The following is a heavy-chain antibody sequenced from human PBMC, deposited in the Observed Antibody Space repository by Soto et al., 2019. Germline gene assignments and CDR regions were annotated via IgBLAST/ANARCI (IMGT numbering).Heavy chain of an antibody. Sequence: QVQLQESGPGLVKPSETLAVTCTVSGGSVSSGSYYWSWIRQPPGKGLEWVGCIYDTGSGDYNHSLKSRVTISVHTSKRQFSRRLNSVTAADTAVYYCARAHSGYDPLGMDVWGQGTTVTVSS. J-gene: IGHJ6*02. V-gene: IGHV4-61*01. CDR3: ARAHSGYDPLGMDV. CDR2: IYDTGSG. CDR1: GGSVSSGSYY. D-gene: IGHD5-12*01.